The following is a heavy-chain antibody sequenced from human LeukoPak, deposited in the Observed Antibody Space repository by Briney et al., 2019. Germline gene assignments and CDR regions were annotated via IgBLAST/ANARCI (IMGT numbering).Heavy chain of an antibody. CDR2: IRSKANTYAT. Sequence: GGSLRLSCAASGFTFGGSTIHWVRQASGKGLEWVGRIRSKANTYATAYTASVRGRFTISRDDSKNTAYLRLNSLETEDTAVYYCTSYFDGSGYKGGYWGQGTLVTVSS. D-gene: IGHD3-22*01. CDR3: TSYFDGSGYKGGY. V-gene: IGHV3-73*01. J-gene: IGHJ4*02. CDR1: GFTFGGST.